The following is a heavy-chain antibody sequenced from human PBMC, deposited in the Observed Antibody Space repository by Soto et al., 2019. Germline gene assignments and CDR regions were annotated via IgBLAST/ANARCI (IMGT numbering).Heavy chain of an antibody. CDR1: GFTFSSYS. Sequence: EVQLVESGGGLVKPGGSLRLSCAASGFTFSSYSMNWVRQAPGKGLVWVSRINSDGSTTSYADSVKGRFTISRDNAKNTLYLLMDSLRAEDTAVYYCASAKIGDYFQVYWGQGTLVTVSS. V-gene: IGHV3-74*02. CDR3: ASAKIGDYFQVY. J-gene: IGHJ4*02. CDR2: INSDGSTT. D-gene: IGHD4-17*01.